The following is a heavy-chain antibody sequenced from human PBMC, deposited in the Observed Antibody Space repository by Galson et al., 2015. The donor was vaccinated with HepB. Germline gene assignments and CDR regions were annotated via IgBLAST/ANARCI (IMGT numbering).Heavy chain of an antibody. V-gene: IGHV3-7*03. CDR3: ARENCGNTSCWGGFHYFDV. CDR2: IKQDGSEK. J-gene: IGHJ6*03. CDR1: GFSYDSFW. Sequence: SLRLACAVSGFSYDSFWMACVRQAPGEGLEWVANIKQDGSEKYYVDSVKGRLTISRDNAKNSLYLQMNSLRVADTAVYFCARENCGNTSCWGGFHYFDVWGKGTTVTVSS. D-gene: IGHD2-2*01.